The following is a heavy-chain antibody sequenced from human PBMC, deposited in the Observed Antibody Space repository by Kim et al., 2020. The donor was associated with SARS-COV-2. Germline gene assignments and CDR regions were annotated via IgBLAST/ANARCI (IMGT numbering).Heavy chain of an antibody. CDR2: ITSSGSDK. Sequence: GGSLRLSCAASGFSFSSYGMSWVRQAPGKGLEWVAYITSSGSDKNYADSVKGRFTISRDNSNNTLSLQTNSLRAEDTAVFYCARGGVDPVWGWYWDV. V-gene: IGHV3-33*08. CDR1: GFSFSSYG. D-gene: IGHD2-8*01. CDR3: ARGGVDPVWGWYWDV. J-gene: IGHJ2*01.